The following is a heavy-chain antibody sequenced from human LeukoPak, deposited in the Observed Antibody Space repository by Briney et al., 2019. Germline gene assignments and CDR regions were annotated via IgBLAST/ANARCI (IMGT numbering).Heavy chain of an antibody. CDR2: INPNSGGT. CDR1: GYTFTGYY. D-gene: IGHD6-13*01. CDR3: ARDVLSSSWYFSEELGWFDP. Sequence: VASVKVSCKASGYTFTGYYMHWVRQAPGQGLEWMGWINPNSGGTNYAQKFQGRVTMTRDTSISTAYMELSRLRSDDTAVYYCARDVLSSSWYFSEELGWFDPWGPGTLVTVSS. J-gene: IGHJ5*02. V-gene: IGHV1-2*02.